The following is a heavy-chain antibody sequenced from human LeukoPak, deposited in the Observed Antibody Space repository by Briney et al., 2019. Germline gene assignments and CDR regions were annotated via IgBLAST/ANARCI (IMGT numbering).Heavy chain of an antibody. D-gene: IGHD3-10*01. CDR2: ISSSSSYI. V-gene: IGHV3-21*01. Sequence: GGSLRLSCAASGFTFSSYSMNWVRQAPGKGLEWVSSISSSSSYIYYADSVKGRFTISRDNAKNSLYLQMNSLRAEDTAVYYCARLDYYGSGSYLPNDAFDIWGQGTMVTVSS. CDR3: ARLDYYGSGSYLPNDAFDI. CDR1: GFTFSSYS. J-gene: IGHJ3*02.